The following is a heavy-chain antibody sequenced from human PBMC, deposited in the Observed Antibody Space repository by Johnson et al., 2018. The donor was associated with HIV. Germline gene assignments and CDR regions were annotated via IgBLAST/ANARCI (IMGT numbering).Heavy chain of an antibody. CDR1: GFPFDDYA. CDR2: ISWNSGSI. J-gene: IGHJ3*02. V-gene: IGHV3-9*01. CDR3: AKERSWAFDI. Sequence: QLVESGGGLVQPGGSLRLSCAASGFPFDDYAMHWVRQAPGKGLEWVSGISWNSGSIGYADSVKGRFTISRDNAKNSLYLQMNSLRAEDTAVYYCAKERSWAFDIWGQGTMVTVS. D-gene: IGHD7-27*01.